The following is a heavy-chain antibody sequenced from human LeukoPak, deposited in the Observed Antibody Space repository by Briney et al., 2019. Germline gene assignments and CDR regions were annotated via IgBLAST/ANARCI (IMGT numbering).Heavy chain of an antibody. Sequence: SETLSLTCTVSGGSISSYYWSWIRQPPGKGLEWIGYIYYSGSTYYNPSLKSRVTISVDTSKNQFSLKLSSVTAADTAVYYCARVADNWMYYFDYWGQGTLVTVSS. CDR2: IYYSGST. V-gene: IGHV4-59*08. CDR1: GGSISSYY. J-gene: IGHJ4*02. D-gene: IGHD1-1*01. CDR3: ARVADNWMYYFDY.